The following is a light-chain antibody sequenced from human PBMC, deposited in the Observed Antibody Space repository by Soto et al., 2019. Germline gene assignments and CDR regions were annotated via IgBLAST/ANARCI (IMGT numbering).Light chain of an antibody. CDR1: SSNIGSNT. CDR3: AAWEDSLSGWV. V-gene: IGLV1-44*01. CDR2: SNN. Sequence: QSVLTQPPSASGTPGQRVTISCSGSSSNIGSNTVNWYQQLPGTAPKLLIYSNNQRPSGVPDRFSDSKSGTSASLAISGLQSEDEADYYCAAWEDSLSGWVLGGGTKLTVL. J-gene: IGLJ3*02.